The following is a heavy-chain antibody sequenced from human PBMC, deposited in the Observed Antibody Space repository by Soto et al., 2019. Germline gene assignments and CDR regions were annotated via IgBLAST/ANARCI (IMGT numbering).Heavy chain of an antibody. V-gene: IGHV5-51*01. J-gene: IGHJ4*02. Sequence: GESLKISCKASGYIIKNYWIGWVRQMPGQGLEWMGIIFPDDSDTRYSPSFQGHVTISVDKSISTAYVQWSSLKASDSAIYYCFRGGVASRTFDYWGQGTLVTVSS. CDR2: IFPDDSDT. CDR1: GYIIKNYW. CDR3: FRGGVASRTFDY. D-gene: IGHD3-16*01.